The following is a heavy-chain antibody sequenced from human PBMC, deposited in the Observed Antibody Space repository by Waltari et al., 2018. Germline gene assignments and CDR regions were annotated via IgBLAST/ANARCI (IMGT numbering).Heavy chain of an antibody. Sequence: EVQLLESGGGLVQPGGSLRLSCAASGFIFNSYAMSWVRQAPGKGLDWVSGISCSGGTTYYAASVKGRLTISRDNSNDTVYLQMNSLTAEDTAVYYCAKTQDFDFWSGSYFDHWGQGALVNVFS. D-gene: IGHD3-3*01. J-gene: IGHJ4*02. CDR3: AKTQDFDFWSGSYFDH. CDR1: GFIFNSYA. V-gene: IGHV3-23*01. CDR2: ISCSGGTT.